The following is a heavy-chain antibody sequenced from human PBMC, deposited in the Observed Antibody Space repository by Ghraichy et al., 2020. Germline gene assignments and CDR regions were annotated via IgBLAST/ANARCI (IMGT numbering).Heavy chain of an antibody. CDR3: ARCSRRITMIVSYYYYGMDV. CDR1: GGTFSSYA. Sequence: SVKVSCKASGGTFSSYAISWVRQAPGQGLEWMGGIIPIFGTANYAQKFQGRVTITADESTSTAYMELSSLRSEDTAVYYCARCSRRITMIVSYYYYGMDVWGQGTTVTVSS. J-gene: IGHJ6*02. CDR2: IIPIFGTA. V-gene: IGHV1-69*13. D-gene: IGHD3-22*01.